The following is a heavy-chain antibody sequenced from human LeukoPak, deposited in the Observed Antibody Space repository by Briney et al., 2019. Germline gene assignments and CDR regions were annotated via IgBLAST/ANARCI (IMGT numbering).Heavy chain of an antibody. CDR2: ISSDGGNT. Sequence: GGSLRLSCAASGFTFSRYWMHWVRQAPGKGLVWVSRISSDGGNTAYADSVKGRFTVSRDNAKNTLYLQLSSLRAEDTAMYYCARGMTGYSSGRYDFDYWGQGTLVTVSS. J-gene: IGHJ4*02. D-gene: IGHD6-19*01. CDR1: GFTFSRYW. CDR3: ARGMTGYSSGRYDFDY. V-gene: IGHV3-74*01.